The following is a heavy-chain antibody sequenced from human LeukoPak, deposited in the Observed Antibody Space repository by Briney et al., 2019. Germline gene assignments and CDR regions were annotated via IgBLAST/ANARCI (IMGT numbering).Heavy chain of an antibody. CDR2: IYTSGST. D-gene: IGHD5-18*01. J-gene: IGHJ6*03. CDR1: GGSISSYY. CDR3: ARDSRYSYVYSYNYYMEV. Sequence: SETLSLTCTVSGGSISSYYWSWIRQPAGKGLEWIGRIYTSGSTNYNPSPKSQVTISVDKSKNQFSLKLSSVTAADTAVYYCARDSRYSYVYSYNYYMEVWGKGPPLTVSS. V-gene: IGHV4-4*07.